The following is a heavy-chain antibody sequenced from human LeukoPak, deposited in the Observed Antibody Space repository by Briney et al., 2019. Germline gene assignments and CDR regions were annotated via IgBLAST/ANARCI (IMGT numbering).Heavy chain of an antibody. CDR3: AKDWNWAIDY. D-gene: IGHD1-7*01. CDR1: GFTFSSFW. Sequence: GGSLRLSCAASGFTFSSFWMSWVRQAPGKGLEWVAYIHYDSTTEDYADSVKGRFTISRDNSKNTLFLQMNNLRVEDMAVFYCAKDWNWAIDYWGQGTLVTVSS. V-gene: IGHV3-30*02. J-gene: IGHJ4*02. CDR2: IHYDSTTE.